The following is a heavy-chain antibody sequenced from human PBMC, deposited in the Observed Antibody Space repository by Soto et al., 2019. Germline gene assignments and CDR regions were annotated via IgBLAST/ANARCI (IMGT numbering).Heavy chain of an antibody. CDR2: INAGNGNT. D-gene: IGHD5-18*01. J-gene: IGHJ4*02. Sequence: ASVKVSCKASGYTFTIYGMDWVRQAPGQRLEWMGWINAGNGNTKYSQKSQGRDTITRDTSASTAYMELSRLSSEDTAVYHCAGFRLPSPFVYQGQRTLGTV. V-gene: IGHV1-3*01. CDR3: AGFRLPSPFVY. CDR1: GYTFTIYG.